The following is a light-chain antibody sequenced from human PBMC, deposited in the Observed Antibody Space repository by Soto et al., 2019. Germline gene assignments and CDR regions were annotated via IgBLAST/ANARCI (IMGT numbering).Light chain of an antibody. CDR2: AAS. Sequence: DIQMTQSPSSLSASVGDRVTITCRASQSIITYLNWYQQKPGKAPKLLIFAASHLQSGVSSRFSGSGSGTDFTLTISSLHPEDFATFYCQESATTRWAFGQGTKVDIK. CDR3: QESATTRWA. CDR1: QSIITY. J-gene: IGKJ1*01. V-gene: IGKV1-39*01.